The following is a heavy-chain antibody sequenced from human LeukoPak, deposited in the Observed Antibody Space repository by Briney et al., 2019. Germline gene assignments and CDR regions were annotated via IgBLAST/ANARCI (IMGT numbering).Heavy chain of an antibody. V-gene: IGHV6-1*01. CDR1: GDSVSSSSVA. CDR3: ARDGLGGSYYDY. CDR2: TYYRSRWYN. J-gene: IGHJ4*02. D-gene: IGHD1-26*01. Sequence: SQTLSLTRALSGDSVSSSSVAWNWIRQSPSRGLEWLGRTYYRSRWYNDYAVSVKSRIAIDPDTSKNQFSLQLNSATPEDTAVYYCARDGLGGSYYDYWGQGTLVTVSS.